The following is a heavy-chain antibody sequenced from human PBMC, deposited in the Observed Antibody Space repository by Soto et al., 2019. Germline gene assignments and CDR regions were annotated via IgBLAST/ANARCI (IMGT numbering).Heavy chain of an antibody. CDR1: GFTFSSYD. Sequence: EVQLVESGGGLVQPGGSLRLSCAASGFTFSSYDMHWVRQATGKGLEWVSAIGTAGDTYYPGSVKGRFTISRENAKNSLSLQMNSLRAGDTAVYYCARDPYSSLGAYYGLDVWGQGTTVTVSS. V-gene: IGHV3-13*04. CDR2: IGTAGDT. CDR3: ARDPYSSLGAYYGLDV. J-gene: IGHJ6*02. D-gene: IGHD6-13*01.